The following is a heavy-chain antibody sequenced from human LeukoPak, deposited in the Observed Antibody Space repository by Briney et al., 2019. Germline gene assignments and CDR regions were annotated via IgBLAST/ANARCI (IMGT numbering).Heavy chain of an antibody. V-gene: IGHV1-2*06. CDR3: ARDQGSLTRSWYTGY. CDR2: INPYSGDT. J-gene: IGHJ4*02. D-gene: IGHD6-13*01. CDR1: GYTFTGYH. Sequence: GASVKVSCKASGYTFTGYHIHWVRQAPGQGLERMGRINPYSGDTSFAQKFQGRVTMTRDTSITTAYMDLSSLTPDDTAVYFCARDQGSLTRSWYTGYWGQGTQVTVSS.